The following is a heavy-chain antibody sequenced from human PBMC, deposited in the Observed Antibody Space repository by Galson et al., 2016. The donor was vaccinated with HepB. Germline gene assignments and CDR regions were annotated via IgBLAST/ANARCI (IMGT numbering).Heavy chain of an antibody. Sequence: SVKVSCKAYGGNFSSYAITWVRQAPGQGLEWMGGLIPKFGPPNYAQKFQGRVTITADESTSTAYMELTGLRSDDSALYYCARDPERAGNFWNFWYFALWGRGTLVTVSS. CDR3: ARDPERAGNFWNFWYFAL. CDR1: GGNFSSYA. CDR2: LIPKFGPP. V-gene: IGHV1-69*13. J-gene: IGHJ2*01. D-gene: IGHD1-14*01.